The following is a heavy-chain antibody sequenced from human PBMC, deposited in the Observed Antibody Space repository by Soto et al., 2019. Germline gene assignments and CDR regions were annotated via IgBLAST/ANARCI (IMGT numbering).Heavy chain of an antibody. CDR3: ARANIVVFYGMDV. CDR1: GFSFSNYG. CDR2: IWYDGSNE. V-gene: IGHV3-33*01. J-gene: IGHJ6*02. D-gene: IGHD2-2*01. Sequence: LRLSCAASGFSFSNYGMHWVRQAPGKGLEWVAIIWYDGSNEYYADSVKGRFTISRDNSKTTLNLQMNSLRVKDTAVYYCARANIVVFYGMDVWGQGTTVTVSS.